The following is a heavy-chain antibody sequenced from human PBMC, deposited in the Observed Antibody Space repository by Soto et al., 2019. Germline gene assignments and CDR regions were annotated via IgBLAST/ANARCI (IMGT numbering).Heavy chain of an antibody. Sequence: PGGSLRLSCAASGFTFSSYSMNWVRQAPGKGLEWVSSITTSSTNIYYADSVKGRFTLSRDNSKNSLYLQMNSLRAEDTAVYYCARSDRGFSYGKIDYWGQGTLVTVSS. J-gene: IGHJ4*02. V-gene: IGHV3-21*01. CDR2: ITTSSTNI. CDR1: GFTFSSYS. D-gene: IGHD5-18*01. CDR3: ARSDRGFSYGKIDY.